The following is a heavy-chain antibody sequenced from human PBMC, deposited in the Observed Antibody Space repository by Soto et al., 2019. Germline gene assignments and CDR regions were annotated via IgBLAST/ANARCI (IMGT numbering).Heavy chain of an antibody. D-gene: IGHD1-26*01. Sequence: QVQLVESGGGVVQPGRSLRLSCAASGFTFSSYGMHWVRQAPGKGLEWVAVIWYDGSNKYYADSVKGRFTISRDNSKNTLYRQMNSLRAEDTAVYYCARDRGASGMDVWGQGTTVTVSS. V-gene: IGHV3-33*01. J-gene: IGHJ6*02. CDR2: IWYDGSNK. CDR3: ARDRGASGMDV. CDR1: GFTFSSYG.